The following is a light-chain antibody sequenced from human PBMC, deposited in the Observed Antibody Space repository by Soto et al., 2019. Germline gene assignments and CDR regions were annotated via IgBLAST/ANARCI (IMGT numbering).Light chain of an antibody. CDR1: QSVSSN. V-gene: IGKV3-15*01. CDR2: GAS. CDR3: QQYNNWPRT. Sequence: EIVMTQSPATLSVSPGERATVSCRASQSVSSNFAWYQQKPGQAPRLLIYGASTRATGIPARFSGSGSGTEFTLTIGSLQSEDLAVYYCQQYNNWPRTFGQGTKLEIK. J-gene: IGKJ2*01.